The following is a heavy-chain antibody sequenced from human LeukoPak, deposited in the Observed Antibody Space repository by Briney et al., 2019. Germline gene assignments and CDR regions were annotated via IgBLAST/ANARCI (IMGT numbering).Heavy chain of an antibody. CDR1: GFTFGNHW. Sequence: GGSLRLSCAASGFTFGNHWMSWVRQAPGKGLEWVAHIRQDGSLKYYVDSVKGRFTISRDNAENSLYLQLNSLRAEDTAVYYCTRDLQYYDTSGYVAPLIDYWGQGTLVTVSS. J-gene: IGHJ4*02. V-gene: IGHV3-7*01. CDR2: IRQDGSLK. D-gene: IGHD3-22*01. CDR3: TRDLQYYDTSGYVAPLIDY.